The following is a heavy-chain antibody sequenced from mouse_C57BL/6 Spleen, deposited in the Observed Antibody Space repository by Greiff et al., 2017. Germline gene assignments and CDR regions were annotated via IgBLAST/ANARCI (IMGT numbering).Heavy chain of an antibody. Sequence: EVQLVESGGGLVKPGGSLKLSCAASGFTFSDYGMHWVRQAPEKGLEWVAYISSGSSTIYYADTVKGRFTISRDNAKNTLFLQMTSLRSEDTAMYYCARCAQATPHYYAMDYWGQGTSVTVSS. CDR2: ISSGSSTI. CDR3: ARCAQATPHYYAMDY. J-gene: IGHJ4*01. CDR1: GFTFSDYG. D-gene: IGHD3-2*02. V-gene: IGHV5-17*01.